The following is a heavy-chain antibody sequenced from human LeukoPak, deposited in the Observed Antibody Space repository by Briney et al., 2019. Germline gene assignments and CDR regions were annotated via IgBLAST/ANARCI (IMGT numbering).Heavy chain of an antibody. D-gene: IGHD5-18*01. CDR2: INPRGGST. CDR3: AREIGPIQLHLWGSAFDY. CDR1: GYTFTNYY. Sequence: ASVKVSCKASGYTFTNYYMHWVRQAPGQGLEWMGIINPRGGSTSYAQKFQGRVTMTRDTSTNTVYMDLSSLRSEDTAVYYCAREIGPIQLHLWGSAFDYWGQGTLVTVSS. V-gene: IGHV1-46*01. J-gene: IGHJ4*02.